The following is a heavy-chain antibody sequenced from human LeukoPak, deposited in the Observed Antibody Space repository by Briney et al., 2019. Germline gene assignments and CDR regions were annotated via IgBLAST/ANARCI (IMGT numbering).Heavy chain of an antibody. CDR1: GYTFTSYA. Sequence: ASVKVSCTASGYTFTSYAMHWVRQAPGQRLEWMGWINAGNGNTKYSQKFQGRVTMTRDTSISTAYMELSRLRSDDTAVYYCARERGISAFDIWGQGTMVTVSS. V-gene: IGHV1-3*01. J-gene: IGHJ3*02. D-gene: IGHD3-16*01. CDR2: INAGNGNT. CDR3: ARERGISAFDI.